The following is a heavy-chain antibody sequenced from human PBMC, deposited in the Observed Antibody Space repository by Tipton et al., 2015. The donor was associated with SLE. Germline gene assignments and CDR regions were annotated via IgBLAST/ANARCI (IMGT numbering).Heavy chain of an antibody. CDR3: ARDLLPGYYGMDV. D-gene: IGHD1-26*01. Sequence: RSLRLSCAASGFTFSTYAMHWVRQAPGKGLEWVALISYDGSNKYYADSVKGRFTISRDNSKNTLYLQMNSLRAEDTAVYYCARDLLPGYYGMDVWGQGTTVTVS. CDR1: GFTFSTYA. V-gene: IGHV3-30*04. CDR2: ISYDGSNK. J-gene: IGHJ6*02.